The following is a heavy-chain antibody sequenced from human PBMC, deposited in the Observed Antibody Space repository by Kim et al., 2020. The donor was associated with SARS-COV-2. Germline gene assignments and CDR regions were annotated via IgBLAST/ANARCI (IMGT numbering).Heavy chain of an antibody. CDR2: INHSGST. V-gene: IGHV4-34*01. CDR1: GGSFSGYY. D-gene: IGHD3-22*01. Sequence: SETLSLTCAVYGGSFSGYYWSGIRQPPGKGLEWIGEINHSGSTNYNPSLKSRVTISVDTSKNQFSLKLSSVTAADTAVYYCARAQLTITMIVVVITTSSYFDYWGQGTLVTVSS. CDR3: ARAQLTITMIVVVITTSSYFDY. J-gene: IGHJ4*02.